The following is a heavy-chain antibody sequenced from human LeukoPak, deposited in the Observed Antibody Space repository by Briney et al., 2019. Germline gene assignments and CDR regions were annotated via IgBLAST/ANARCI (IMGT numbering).Heavy chain of an antibody. CDR3: ARVGAGDLGDAFDI. Sequence: GGSLRLSCAASGFTFSSYAMHWVRQAPGKGLEYVSAISSNGGSTYYANSVKGGFTISRDNSKNTLYLQMGSLRAEDMAVYYCARVGAGDLGDAFDIWGQGTMVTVSS. CDR1: GFTFSSYA. J-gene: IGHJ3*02. CDR2: ISSNGGST. D-gene: IGHD3-16*01. V-gene: IGHV3-64*01.